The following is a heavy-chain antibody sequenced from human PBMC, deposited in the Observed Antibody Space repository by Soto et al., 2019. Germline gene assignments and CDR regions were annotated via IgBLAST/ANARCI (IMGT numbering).Heavy chain of an antibody. CDR3: ARHGASGSYYNWFDS. CDR2: IYFSGST. Sequence: SADRRVRWSGSAGPTGRDRYYWCCVLTAPAKQLAWIGSIYFSGSTYYNPSLKSRVTISVDTSKNQFSLQLSSVTAADTALYYCARHGASGSYYNWFDSWGQGTLVTVFS. V-gene: IGHV4-39*01. D-gene: IGHD3-10*01. CDR1: AGPTGRDRYY. J-gene: IGHJ5*01.